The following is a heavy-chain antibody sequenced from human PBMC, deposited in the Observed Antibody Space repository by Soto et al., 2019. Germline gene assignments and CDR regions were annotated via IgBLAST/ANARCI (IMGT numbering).Heavy chain of an antibody. CDR2: FDPEDGET. CDR3: ASRGNYYDSSGYHSYYGMDV. D-gene: IGHD3-22*01. V-gene: IGHV1-24*01. J-gene: IGHJ6*04. Sequence: GASVKVSCKVSGYTLTELSMHWVRQAPGKGLEWMGGFDPEDGETIYAQKFQGRVTMTEDTSTDTAYMELSSLRSEDTAVYYCASRGNYYDSSGYHSYYGMDVWGKGTTVTVSS. CDR1: GYTLTELS.